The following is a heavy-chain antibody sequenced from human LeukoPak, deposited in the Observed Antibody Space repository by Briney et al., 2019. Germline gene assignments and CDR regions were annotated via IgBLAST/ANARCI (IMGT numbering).Heavy chain of an antibody. J-gene: IGHJ4*02. V-gene: IGHV4-59*08. CDR1: GGSISSYY. CDR2: IYYSGST. D-gene: IGHD3-10*01. CDR3: ARFRSSGPYYFDY. Sequence: KPSETLSLTCTVSGGSISSYYWSWIRQPPGKGLEWIGYIYYSGSTNYNPSLKSRVTISVETSKNQFSLKLSSVTAADTAVYYCARFRSSGPYYFDYWGQGTLVTVSS.